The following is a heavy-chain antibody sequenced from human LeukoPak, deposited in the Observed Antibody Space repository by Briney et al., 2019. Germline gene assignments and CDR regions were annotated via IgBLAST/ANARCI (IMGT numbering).Heavy chain of an antibody. CDR1: GYTFTSYC. Sequence: ASVKVSCKASGYTFTSYCMHWVRQATGQGLEWMGWMNPNSGNTGYAQKLQGRVTMTRNTSISTAYMELSSLRSEDTAVYYCARGLDYYYDSSGYYLFDYWGQGTLVTVSS. D-gene: IGHD3-22*01. CDR3: ARGLDYYYDSSGYYLFDY. J-gene: IGHJ4*02. CDR2: MNPNSGNT. V-gene: IGHV1-8*02.